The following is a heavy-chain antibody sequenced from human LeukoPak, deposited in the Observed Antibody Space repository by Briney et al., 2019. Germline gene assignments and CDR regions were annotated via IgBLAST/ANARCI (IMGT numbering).Heavy chain of an antibody. J-gene: IGHJ6*02. Sequence: PSETLSLTCAVYGGSFSGYYWSWLRQPPGKGLEWIGEINHSGSTNYNPSLKSRVTISVDTSKNQFSLKLSSVTAADTAVYYCARNGNDFWSGYSHYYYYYGMDVWGQGTTVTVSS. V-gene: IGHV4-34*01. CDR2: INHSGST. D-gene: IGHD3-3*01. CDR1: GGSFSGYY. CDR3: ARNGNDFWSGYSHYYYYYGMDV.